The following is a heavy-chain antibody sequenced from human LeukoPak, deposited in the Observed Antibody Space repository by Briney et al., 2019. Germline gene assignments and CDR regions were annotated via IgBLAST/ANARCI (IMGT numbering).Heavy chain of an antibody. CDR2: IIPICGTA. J-gene: IGHJ4*02. Sequence: ASVNVSCKASGGTFSSYAISWVRQAPGQGRECMGGIIPICGTANYAQKFQGRVTITADKSTTTAYMELSSMRSADTAVYYCAMGIQLWLRFDYWGQGTLVTVSS. V-gene: IGHV1-69*06. CDR1: GGTFSSYA. CDR3: AMGIQLWLRFDY. D-gene: IGHD5-18*01.